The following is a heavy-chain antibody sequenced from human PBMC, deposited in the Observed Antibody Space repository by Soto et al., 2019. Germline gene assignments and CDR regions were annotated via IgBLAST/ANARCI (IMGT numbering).Heavy chain of an antibody. Sequence: SVKVSCKASGGTFSSCAISWVRQAPGQGLEWMGGIIPIFGTANYAQKFQGRVTITADESTSTAYMELSSLRSEDTAVYYCARAAVDSSGYYTGYYYGMDVWGQGTTVTV. CDR2: IIPIFGTA. V-gene: IGHV1-69*13. D-gene: IGHD3-22*01. CDR3: ARAAVDSSGYYTGYYYGMDV. J-gene: IGHJ6*02. CDR1: GGTFSSCA.